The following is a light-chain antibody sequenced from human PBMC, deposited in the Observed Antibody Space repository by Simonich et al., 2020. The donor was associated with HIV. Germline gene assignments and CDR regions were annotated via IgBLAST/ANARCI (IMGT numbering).Light chain of an antibody. CDR2: WAS. J-gene: IGKJ1*01. CDR1: QSVLYSSNNKNY. V-gene: IGKV4-1*01. Sequence: DIVMTQSPDSLAVSLGERATINCKSNQSVLYSSNNKNYLAWYQQKPGQPPKLRIYWASTRKSGVPDRFSGSGSGTDFTLTISSLQAEDVAVYYCQQYYSTHWTFGQGTKVEIK. CDR3: QQYYSTHWT.